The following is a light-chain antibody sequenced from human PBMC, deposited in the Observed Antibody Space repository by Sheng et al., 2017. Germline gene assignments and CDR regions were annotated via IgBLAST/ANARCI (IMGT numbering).Light chain of an antibody. Sequence: QSVLTQPPSVSGAPGQRVTISCTGGNSNIGAGYDVHWYQQFPGKAPKLLIYGDTNRPSGVPDRFSGSKSGISASLAITGLQADDEADYYCQSHDSSLSGSRVFGGGTRLTVL. J-gene: IGLJ3*02. CDR3: QSHDSSLSGSRV. CDR1: NSNIGAGYD. V-gene: IGLV1-40*01. CDR2: GDT.